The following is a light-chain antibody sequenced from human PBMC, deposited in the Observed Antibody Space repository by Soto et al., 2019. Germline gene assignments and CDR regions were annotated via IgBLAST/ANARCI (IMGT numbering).Light chain of an antibody. J-gene: IGKJ2*01. V-gene: IGKV4-1*01. CDR2: WAS. CDR3: QQYDSTPYT. CDR1: QSVLYSSNNKNY. Sequence: DIVLTQSPDSLAVSLGERATINCKSSQSVLYSSNNKNYLAWYQQKPGQPPKVLISWASTRESGVPDRFSGSGSGTDFTVTINNMQAEDAEVYYCQQYDSTPYTFGPGTKLEIK.